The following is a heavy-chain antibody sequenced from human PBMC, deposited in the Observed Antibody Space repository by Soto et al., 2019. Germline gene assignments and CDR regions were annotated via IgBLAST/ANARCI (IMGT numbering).Heavy chain of an antibody. V-gene: IGHV4-30-4*01. CDR2: IYYSGST. Sequence: PSETLSLTCTVSGGSISSGDYYWSWISQPPGKGLEWIGYIYYSGSTYYNPSLKSRVTISVDTSKNQFSLKLSSVTAADTAVYYCARTLDTDMVPFDYWGQGTLVTVSS. CDR1: GGSISSGDYY. D-gene: IGHD5-18*01. CDR3: ARTLDTDMVPFDY. J-gene: IGHJ4*02.